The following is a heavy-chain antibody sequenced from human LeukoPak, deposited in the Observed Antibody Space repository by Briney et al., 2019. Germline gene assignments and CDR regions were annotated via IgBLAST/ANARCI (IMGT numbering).Heavy chain of an antibody. Sequence: GGSLRLSCAASGFTFSSYSMNWVRQAPGKGLEWVSSISSDGGYTNYADSVKGRFSISRDNAKNSLYLQMNSLRDEDTAVYFCTRDWSSSHDSRGFYLVGYWGQGTLVTVSS. J-gene: IGHJ4*02. V-gene: IGHV3-21*01. CDR3: TRDWSSSHDSRGFYLVGY. D-gene: IGHD3-22*01. CDR2: ISSDGGYT. CDR1: GFTFSSYS.